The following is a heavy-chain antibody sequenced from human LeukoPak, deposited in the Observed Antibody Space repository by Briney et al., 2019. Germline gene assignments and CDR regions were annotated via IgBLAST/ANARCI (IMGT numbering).Heavy chain of an antibody. D-gene: IGHD3-10*01. CDR3: AKGGRGFGELLGY. CDR2: IVGSGGST. V-gene: IGHV3-23*01. J-gene: IGHJ4*02. Sequence: GGSLRLSCAAPGFTFNNYAMSWVRQAPGKGLEWVSFIVGSGGSTSYADSVKGRFTISRDNSKNALYLQMNSLRAEDTAVYYCAKGGRGFGELLGYWGQGTLVTVSS. CDR1: GFTFNNYA.